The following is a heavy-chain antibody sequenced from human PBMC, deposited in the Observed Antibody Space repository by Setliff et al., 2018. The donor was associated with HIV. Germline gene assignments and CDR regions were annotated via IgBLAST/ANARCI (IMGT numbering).Heavy chain of an antibody. CDR1: GYTLSSHY. V-gene: IGHV1-2*02. CDR3: GRDLRNSNTLFGVNNFVFDL. CDR2: INPQTGGT. D-gene: IGHD3-3*01. Sequence: ASVKVSCKASGYTLSSHYIHWVRQAPGHRPEWVGWINPQTGGTNFAQKFQGRITMTSDTSVNTVFIELSRLKSDDTALYYCGRDLRNSNTLFGVNNFVFDLWGQGTLVTVSS. J-gene: IGHJ4*02.